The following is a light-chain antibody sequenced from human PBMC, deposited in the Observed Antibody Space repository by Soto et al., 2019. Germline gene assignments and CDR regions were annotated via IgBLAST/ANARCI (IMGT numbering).Light chain of an antibody. CDR2: QVT. J-gene: IGLJ3*02. V-gene: IGLV2-14*01. CDR3: CSYAGSHTPWV. CDR1: SSDVGIYNY. Sequence: QSALTQPASVSGSPGQSITISCTGTSSDVGIYNYVSWYQQHPGKAPKLMIYQVTNRPSGVSNRFSGSKSGNTASLTISGLQAEDEADYHCCSYAGSHTPWVFGGGTKLTVL.